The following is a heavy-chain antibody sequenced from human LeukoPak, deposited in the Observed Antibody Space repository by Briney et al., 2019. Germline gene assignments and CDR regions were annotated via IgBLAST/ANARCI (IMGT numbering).Heavy chain of an antibody. CDR1: GGSISSSS. Sequence: PSETLSLTCTVSGGSISSSSWSWIRQPPGKGLEWIGYIYYSASTNYNPSLKSRVTISVDTSKNQFSLKLSSVTAADTAVYFCARGSGWYNPWGQGTLVTVSS. CDR3: ARGSGWYNP. J-gene: IGHJ5*02. V-gene: IGHV4-59*01. CDR2: IYYSAST. D-gene: IGHD6-19*01.